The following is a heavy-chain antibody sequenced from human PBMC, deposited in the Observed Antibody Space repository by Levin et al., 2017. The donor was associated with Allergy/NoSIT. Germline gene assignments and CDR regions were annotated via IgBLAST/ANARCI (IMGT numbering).Heavy chain of an antibody. CDR3: ARGSTSWSWSLQH. D-gene: IGHD2-2*01. Sequence: KSSETLSLTCTVSGGSISSYYWSWIRRPPGKGLEWIGYIHYTGSTAYNPSLKSRVTISVDTSKNQFSLKLSSVTAADTAVYYCARGSTSWSWSLQHWGQGTLVTVSS. CDR2: IHYTGST. J-gene: IGHJ1*01. CDR1: GGSISSYY. V-gene: IGHV4-59*01.